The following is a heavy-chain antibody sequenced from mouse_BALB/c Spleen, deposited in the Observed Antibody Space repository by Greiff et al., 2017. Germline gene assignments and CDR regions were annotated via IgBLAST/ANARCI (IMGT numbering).Heavy chain of an antibody. Sequence: QVQLQQSGPELVKPGASVRISCKASGYTFTSYYIHWVKQRPGQGLEWIGWIYPGNVNTKYNEKFKGKATLTADKSSSTAYMQLSSLTSEDSAVYFCARCPYYGYERFDYWGQGTTLTVSS. J-gene: IGHJ2*01. V-gene: IGHV1S56*01. D-gene: IGHD1-2*01. CDR1: GYTFTSYY. CDR3: ARCPYYGYERFDY. CDR2: IYPGNVNT.